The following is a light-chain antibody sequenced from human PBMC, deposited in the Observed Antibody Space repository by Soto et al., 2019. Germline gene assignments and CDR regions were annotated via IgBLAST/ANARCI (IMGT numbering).Light chain of an antibody. J-gene: IGLJ3*02. CDR1: SSDVGGYKY. V-gene: IGLV2-14*01. Sequence: QSALTQPASVSGSPGQSINISCTGTSSDVGGYKYVSWYQQHPGKAPKLMIYEVSNRPSGVSNRFSGSKSGNTASLTISGLQAEDEADYYCRSYTSGSTWVFGGGTKVTVL. CDR3: RSYTSGSTWV. CDR2: EVS.